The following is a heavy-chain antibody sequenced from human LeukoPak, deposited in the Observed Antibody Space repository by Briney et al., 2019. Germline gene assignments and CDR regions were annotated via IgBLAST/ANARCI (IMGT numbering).Heavy chain of an antibody. V-gene: IGHV1-8*01. CDR1: GYTFTSYD. Sequence: ALVKVSCKASGYTFTSYDINWVRQATGQGLEWMGWMNPNSGNTGYAQKFQGRVTMTRNTSISTAYMELSSLRSEDTAVYYCARVRSRRGYSSSWYADYWGQGTLVTVSS. CDR3: ARVRSRRGYSSSWYADY. D-gene: IGHD6-13*01. J-gene: IGHJ4*02. CDR2: MNPNSGNT.